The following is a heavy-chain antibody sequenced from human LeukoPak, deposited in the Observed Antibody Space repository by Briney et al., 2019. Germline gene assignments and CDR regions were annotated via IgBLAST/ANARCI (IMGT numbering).Heavy chain of an antibody. V-gene: IGHV1-69*13. CDR3: ARSYGSGPARFDL. CDR1: GGTFSSYA. J-gene: IGHJ5*02. Sequence: SVKVSCKASGGTFSSYAISWVRQAPGQGLEWMGGIIPIFGTANYAQKFQGRVTITADESTSTAYMELSSLRSEDTAVYYCARSYGSGPARFDLWGQGTLVTVSS. CDR2: IIPIFGTA. D-gene: IGHD3-10*01.